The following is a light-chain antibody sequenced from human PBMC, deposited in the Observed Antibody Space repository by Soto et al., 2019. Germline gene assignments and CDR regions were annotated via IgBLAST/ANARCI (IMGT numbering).Light chain of an antibody. CDR2: AAS. CDR3: QQSYTTLIT. V-gene: IGKV1-39*01. CDR1: QSISYY. Sequence: DIQMTQSPSSLSASVGDRVTITCRASQSISYYLNWYQQKPGKAPELLIYAASSLQSGAPSRFSGSGSWTDFTLTISSLQPEDFATYYCQQSYTTLITFGQGTRLDIK. J-gene: IGKJ5*01.